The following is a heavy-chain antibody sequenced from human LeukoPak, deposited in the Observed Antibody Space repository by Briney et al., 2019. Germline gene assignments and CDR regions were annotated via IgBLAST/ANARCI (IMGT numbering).Heavy chain of an antibody. V-gene: IGHV3-23*01. CDR3: AKAGYSSSWSPFGDAFDI. Sequence: PGGSLRLSCAASGFTFSSYAMSWVRQAPGKGLEWVSAISGSGGSTYYADSVKGRFTISRDNSKNTLYLQMNSLRAEDTAVYYCAKAGYSSSWSPFGDAFDIWGQGTMVTVSS. J-gene: IGHJ3*02. CDR2: ISGSGGST. CDR1: GFTFSSYA. D-gene: IGHD6-13*01.